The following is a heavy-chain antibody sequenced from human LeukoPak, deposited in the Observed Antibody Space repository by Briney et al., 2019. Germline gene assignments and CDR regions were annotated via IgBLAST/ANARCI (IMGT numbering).Heavy chain of an antibody. CDR1: GFTFSGYW. CDR2: IRYDGSNK. D-gene: IGHD3-22*01. Sequence: GGSLRLSCAASGFTFSGYWMSWVRQAPGKGLEWVAFIRYDGSNKYYADSVKGRFTISRDNSKNTLYLQMNSLRAEDTAVYYCAKVGDSSGYYQNYFDYWGQGTLVTVSS. V-gene: IGHV3-30*02. J-gene: IGHJ4*02. CDR3: AKVGDSSGYYQNYFDY.